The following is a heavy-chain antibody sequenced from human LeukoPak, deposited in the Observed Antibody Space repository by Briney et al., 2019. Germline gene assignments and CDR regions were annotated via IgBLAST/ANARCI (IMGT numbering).Heavy chain of an antibody. CDR1: GYTFTGYD. J-gene: IGHJ4*02. CDR3: ARALAVGMATIAVY. Sequence: ASVTVSCKASGYTFTGYDMHWVRQAPGQGLEWMGWINPNSGGTNYAQKFQGRVTITRDKSTSTAYMELSRLRSDDTAVYSCARALAVGMATIAVYSGPGALVTVSS. D-gene: IGHD5-24*01. V-gene: IGHV1-2*02. CDR2: INPNSGGT.